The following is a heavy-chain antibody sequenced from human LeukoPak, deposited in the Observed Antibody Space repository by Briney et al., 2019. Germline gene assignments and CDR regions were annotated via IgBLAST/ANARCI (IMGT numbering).Heavy chain of an antibody. D-gene: IGHD2-15*01. Sequence: EASVKISCKASGYTFTSYGISWVRQAPGQGLEWMGWISAYNGNTNYAQKLQGRVTMTTDTSTSTAYMELRSLRSDDTALYYCAREGLGYCTGGSCSAFDYWGQGTLVTVSS. V-gene: IGHV1-18*01. CDR1: GYTFTSYG. J-gene: IGHJ4*02. CDR2: ISAYNGNT. CDR3: AREGLGYCTGGSCSAFDY.